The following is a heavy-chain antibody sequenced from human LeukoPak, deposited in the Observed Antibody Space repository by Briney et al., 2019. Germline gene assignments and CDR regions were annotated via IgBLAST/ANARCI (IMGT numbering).Heavy chain of an antibody. D-gene: IGHD5-24*01. V-gene: IGHV1-8*01. CDR2: MNPNSGNT. CDR1: GYTFTSDD. Sequence: ASVKVSCKASGYTFTSDDINWVRQATGQGLEWMGWMNPNSGNTGYAQKFQGRVTMTRNTSISTAYMELSSLRSEDTAVYYCARVFVGTLEMATYLDPWGQGTLVTVSS. J-gene: IGHJ5*02. CDR3: ARVFVGTLEMATYLDP.